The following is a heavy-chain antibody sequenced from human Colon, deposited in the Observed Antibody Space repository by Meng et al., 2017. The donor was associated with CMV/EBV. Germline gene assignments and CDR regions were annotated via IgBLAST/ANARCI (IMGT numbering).Heavy chain of an antibody. J-gene: IGHJ4*02. CDR1: GYTFIGYY. CDR2: INPNTGGT. Sequence: ASVKVSCKGSGYTFIGYYLHWVRQAPGQGLEWMGWINPNTGGTSLAQQFQDRVTMTRDTSVSTAYMELSSLRSDDTAVYYCAREPSAYTNYYPDYWGQGTLVTVSS. CDR3: AREPSAYTNYYPDY. V-gene: IGHV1-2*02. D-gene: IGHD4-11*01.